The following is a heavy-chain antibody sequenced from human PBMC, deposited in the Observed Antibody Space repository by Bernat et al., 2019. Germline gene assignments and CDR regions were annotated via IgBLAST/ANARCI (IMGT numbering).Heavy chain of an antibody. J-gene: IGHJ5*02. CDR1: GFTFDDYA. V-gene: IGHV3-43*02. Sequence: EVQLVESGGGVVQPGGSLRLSCAASGFTFDDYAMHWVRQAPVKGLEWVSLISGDGGRTYYADAVKGQFTISRNNSKNSLYLQMNRLRTEDTALYYCAKDIRDFWSGYGRDNWFDPWGQGTLVTVSS. CDR2: ISGDGGRT. D-gene: IGHD3-3*01. CDR3: AKDIRDFWSGYGRDNWFDP.